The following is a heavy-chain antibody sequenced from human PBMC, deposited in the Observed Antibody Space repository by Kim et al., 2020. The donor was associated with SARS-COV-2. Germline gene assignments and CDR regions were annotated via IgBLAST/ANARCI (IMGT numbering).Heavy chain of an antibody. CDR1: GFTFSSYW. V-gene: IGHV3-74*01. CDR2: INSDGSST. J-gene: IGHJ6*02. D-gene: IGHD5-18*01. Sequence: GGSLRLSCAASGFTFSSYWMHWVRQAPGKGLVWVSRINSDGSSTSYADSVKGRFTISRDNAKNTLYLQMNSLRAEDTAVYYCARGDTAMVLNGYYYGMDVWGQGTTVTVSS. CDR3: ARGDTAMVLNGYYYGMDV.